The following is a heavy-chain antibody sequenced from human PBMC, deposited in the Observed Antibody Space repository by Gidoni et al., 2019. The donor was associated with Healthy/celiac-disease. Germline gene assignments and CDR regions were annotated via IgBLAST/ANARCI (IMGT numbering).Heavy chain of an antibody. V-gene: IGHV4-59*01. CDR2: IYYSGST. D-gene: IGHD5-18*01. J-gene: IGHJ6*02. Sequence: QVQLQESGPGLVKPSETLSLTCTVSGGSISSYYWSWIRQPPGKGLEWIGYIYYSGSTNYHPSLKSRVTISVDTSKNQFSLKLSSVTAADTAVYYCARGVGGYSYGYYYYGMDVWGQGTTVTVSS. CDR3: ARGVGGYSYGYYYYGMDV. CDR1: GGSISSYY.